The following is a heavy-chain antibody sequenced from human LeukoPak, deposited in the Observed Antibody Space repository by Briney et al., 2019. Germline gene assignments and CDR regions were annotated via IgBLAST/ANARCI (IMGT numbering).Heavy chain of an antibody. Sequence: GGSLRLSCVASGFTFSNYWMNWVRQAPGKGLEWVANIKQDGSAKYYVDSVKGRFTISRDNAENSLYLQMNSLGAEDTAVYYCARTIREQWLTIDYWGQGTLVTFSS. V-gene: IGHV3-7*04. CDR2: IKQDGSAK. CDR3: ARTIREQWLTIDY. D-gene: IGHD6-19*01. J-gene: IGHJ4*02. CDR1: GFTFSNYW.